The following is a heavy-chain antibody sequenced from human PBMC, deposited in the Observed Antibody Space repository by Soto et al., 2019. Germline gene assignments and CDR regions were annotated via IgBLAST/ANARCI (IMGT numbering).Heavy chain of an antibody. CDR1: GFTFRSHW. V-gene: IGHV3-74*01. D-gene: IGHD5-12*01. CDR2: INSDGSSA. J-gene: IGHJ5*02. CDR3: ARGECNGTSGYVFDP. Sequence: VQLVESGGGLVQPGGALRLSCVASGFTFRSHWMHWVLQSPGKGLVRVSQINSDGSSANYADAVKGRFTFSRDNAKKTLYLQMNSLSAEDTAVYYCARGECNGTSGYVFDPWGPGTLVTVSS.